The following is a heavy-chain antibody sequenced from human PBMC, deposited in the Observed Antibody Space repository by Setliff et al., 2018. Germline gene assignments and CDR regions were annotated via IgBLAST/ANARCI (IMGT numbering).Heavy chain of an antibody. Sequence: ASVKVSCKAAGYTFTSYAIHWVRQAPGQRLEWMGWINAGNGNTKYSQEFQDRVTITRDTSASIAFMELSSLRSEDMAVYYCAGSGGSNWQTKLDYWGQGTLVTVSS. J-gene: IGHJ4*02. CDR2: INAGNGNT. D-gene: IGHD2-15*01. V-gene: IGHV1-3*03. CDR3: AGSGGSNWQTKLDY. CDR1: GYTFTSYA.